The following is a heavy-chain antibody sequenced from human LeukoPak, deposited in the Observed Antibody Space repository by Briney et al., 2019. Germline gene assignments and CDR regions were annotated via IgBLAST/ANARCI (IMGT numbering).Heavy chain of an antibody. CDR2: ISYDGSNK. Sequence: GRSLRLSCAASGFTFSSYGMHWVRQAPGKGLEWVAVISYDGSNKYYADSVKGRFTISRDNSKNTLYLQMNSLRAEYTAVYCAKDRRIQLWLGFDYWGQGTLVTVSS. V-gene: IGHV3-30*18. D-gene: IGHD5-18*01. J-gene: IGHJ4*02. CDR1: GFTFSSYG. CDR3: AKDRRIQLWLGFDY.